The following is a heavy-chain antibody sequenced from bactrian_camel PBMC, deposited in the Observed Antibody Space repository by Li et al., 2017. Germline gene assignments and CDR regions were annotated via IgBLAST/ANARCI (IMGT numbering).Heavy chain of an antibody. Sequence: VQLVESGGGSVQAGGSLRLSCAASEYTVHYCMGWFRQAPGKEREGVAAIHAYTGMTAYAESVKGRFTISGDNDKNTVYLQMNSLKPEDTALYFCALSSNNWAFDGWGQGTQVTVS. J-gene: IGHJ4*01. CDR1: EYTVHYC. CDR2: IHAYTGMT. CDR3: ALSSNNWAFDG. V-gene: IGHV3S63*01. D-gene: IGHD8*01.